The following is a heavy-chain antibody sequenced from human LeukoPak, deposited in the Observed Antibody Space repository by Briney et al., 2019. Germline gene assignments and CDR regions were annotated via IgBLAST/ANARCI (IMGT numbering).Heavy chain of an antibody. Sequence: SETLSLTCTVSSGSISTSNYYWGWVRQPPGKALEWIGNIFYSGSTYYSPSLKSRVTISLDTSKNQLSLKLSSVTAADTAVYYCAREGSRHYYDSSGNSRYFQHWGQGTLVTVSS. CDR1: SGSISTSNYY. CDR3: AREGSRHYYDSSGNSRYFQH. J-gene: IGHJ1*01. CDR2: IFYSGST. D-gene: IGHD3-22*01. V-gene: IGHV4-39*07.